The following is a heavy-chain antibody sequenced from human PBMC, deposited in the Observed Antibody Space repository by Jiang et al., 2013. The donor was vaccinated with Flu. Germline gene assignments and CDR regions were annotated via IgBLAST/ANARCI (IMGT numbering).Heavy chain of an antibody. D-gene: IGHD6-19*01. CDR1: GFSLSTHGVG. V-gene: IGHV2-5*02. J-gene: IGHJ5*02. Sequence: KPTQTLTLTCTFSGFSLSTHGVGVGWIRQPPGKALEWLALIYWDDDKHYSPSLKSRLTITKNISKNQVVLTMTNMDPVDTGTYYCARTVAGSGSRWFDPWGLGNPGHRLL. CDR3: ARTVAGSGSRWFDP. CDR2: IYWDDDK.